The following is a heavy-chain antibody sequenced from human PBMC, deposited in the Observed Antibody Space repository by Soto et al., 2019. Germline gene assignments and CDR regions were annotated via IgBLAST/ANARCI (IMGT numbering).Heavy chain of an antibody. CDR1: GGTFNTYS. D-gene: IGHD2-15*01. Sequence: QVQLVQSGAEVKQPGSSVKVSCKASGGTFNTYSITWVRQAPGQGLEWVGGILPVFDSAHYGQKFQGRVTIVADESTGTAYMELTSLRSEDTAVYYCARGGRTYHTLVRAYWGQGTRVTVS. V-gene: IGHV1-69*01. J-gene: IGHJ4*02. CDR2: ILPVFDSA. CDR3: ARGGRTYHTLVRAY.